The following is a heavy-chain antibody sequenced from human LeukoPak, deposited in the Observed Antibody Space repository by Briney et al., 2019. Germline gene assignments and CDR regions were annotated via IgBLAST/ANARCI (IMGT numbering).Heavy chain of an antibody. V-gene: IGHV4-59*01. CDR1: GGSISSYY. Sequence: SETLSLTCTVSGGSISSYYWSWVRQPPGKGLEWMGYIYYSGSTNYNPSLKSRVTISVDTSKNQFSLKLSSVTAADTAVYYCARDLGGDGYNPNWYFDLWGRGTLVTVSS. D-gene: IGHD5-24*01. CDR2: IYYSGST. CDR3: ARDLGGDGYNPNWYFDL. J-gene: IGHJ2*01.